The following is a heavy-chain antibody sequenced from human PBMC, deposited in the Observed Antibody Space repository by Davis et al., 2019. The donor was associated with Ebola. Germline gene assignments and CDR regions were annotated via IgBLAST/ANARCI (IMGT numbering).Heavy chain of an antibody. CDR3: ASYSSGWYRDWYFDL. CDR2: IYYSGST. D-gene: IGHD6-19*01. CDR1: GGSISSYY. J-gene: IGHJ2*01. V-gene: IGHV4-59*12. Sequence: MPSETLSLTCTVSGGSISSYYWSWIRQPPGKGLEWIGYIYYSGSTNYNPSLKSRVTISVDTSKNQFSLKLSSVTAADTAVYYCASYSSGWYRDWYFDLWGRGTLVTVSS.